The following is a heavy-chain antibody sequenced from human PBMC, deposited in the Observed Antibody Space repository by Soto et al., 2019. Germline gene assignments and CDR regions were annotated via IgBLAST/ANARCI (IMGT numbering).Heavy chain of an antibody. D-gene: IGHD6-13*01. V-gene: IGHV4-30-4*01. CDR2: IYYSGST. CDR1: GGSISSGDYY. Sequence: PSETLSLTCTVSGGSISSGDYYWSWIRQPPGKGLEWIGYIYYSGSTYYNPSLKSRVTISVDTSKNQFSLKLSSVTAADTAVYYCARAPGYSSSWTFDYWGQGTLVTVSS. J-gene: IGHJ4*02. CDR3: ARAPGYSSSWTFDY.